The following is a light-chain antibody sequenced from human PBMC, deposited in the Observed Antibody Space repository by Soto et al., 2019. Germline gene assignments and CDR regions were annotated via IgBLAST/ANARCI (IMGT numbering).Light chain of an antibody. CDR3: QQYSSSPRT. V-gene: IGKV3-20*01. CDR2: DAA. J-gene: IGKJ1*01. Sequence: EIVLTQSPGTLSLSPGERATLSCRASQSVSSNFLAWYQQKPGQAPRLFIYDAANRATGIPDRFNGSGSGTDFTLTISRLESEDFAVYYCQQYSSSPRTFGQWTKVEIK. CDR1: QSVSSNF.